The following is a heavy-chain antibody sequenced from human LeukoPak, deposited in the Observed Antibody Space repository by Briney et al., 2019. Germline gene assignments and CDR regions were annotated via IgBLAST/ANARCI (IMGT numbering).Heavy chain of an antibody. J-gene: IGHJ4*02. Sequence: ASVKVSCKASGYIFTDYYVHWVRQAPGQGLEWMGWLNPNSGGTNYAQKFQGRVTMTRETSINTAYMELSRLRSDDTALYYCARGDVVATNYHDYWGQGTLVTVSS. CDR3: ARGDVVATNYHDY. D-gene: IGHD5-12*01. V-gene: IGHV1-2*02. CDR2: LNPNSGGT. CDR1: GYIFTDYY.